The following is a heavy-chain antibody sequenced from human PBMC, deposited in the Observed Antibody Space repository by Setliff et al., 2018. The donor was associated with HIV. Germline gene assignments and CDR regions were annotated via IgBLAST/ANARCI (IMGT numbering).Heavy chain of an antibody. V-gene: IGHV4-59*08. J-gene: IGHJ6*03. D-gene: IGHD1-1*01. CDR1: GGSMSSYY. Sequence: SETLSLTCTVSGGSMSSYYWSWIRQPPGKGLEWIGYIYYSGSTNYNPSLKSRVTISVDTSKNQFSLKLRSVTAAGTAVYYCVRTYNDLENYYHHYYYMDVWGKGTTVTVSS. CDR3: VRTYNDLENYYHHYYYMDV. CDR2: IYYSGST.